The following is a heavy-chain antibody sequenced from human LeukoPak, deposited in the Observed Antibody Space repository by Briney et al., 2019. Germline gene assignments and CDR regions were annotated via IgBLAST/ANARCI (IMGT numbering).Heavy chain of an antibody. V-gene: IGHV3-23*01. Sequence: GGSLRLSCAASGFTFSSYAMSWVRQAPGKGLEWVSAISGSGGSTYYADSVKGRFTISRDNSKNTLYLQMNSLRAEDTAVYYCAKDPRDYDILTGYPTLDYWGQGTLVTVSS. CDR2: ISGSGGST. CDR3: AKDPRDYDILTGYPTLDY. D-gene: IGHD3-9*01. J-gene: IGHJ4*02. CDR1: GFTFSSYA.